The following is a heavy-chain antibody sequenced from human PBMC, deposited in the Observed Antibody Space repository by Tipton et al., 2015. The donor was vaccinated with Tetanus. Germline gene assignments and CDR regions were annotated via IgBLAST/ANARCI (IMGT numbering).Heavy chain of an antibody. Sequence: GLVKPSETLSLTCAVYGGSFSSYYWSWIRQPAGKVLEWIGRIYTSGSTNYNPPLKSRVTMSVDTSKNQFSLKLSSVTAADTAVYYWASHYGSGSDDAFDIWGQGTMVTVSS. D-gene: IGHD3-10*01. CDR3: ASHYGSGSDDAFDI. V-gene: IGHV4-4*07. CDR1: GGSFSSYY. CDR2: IYTSGST. J-gene: IGHJ3*02.